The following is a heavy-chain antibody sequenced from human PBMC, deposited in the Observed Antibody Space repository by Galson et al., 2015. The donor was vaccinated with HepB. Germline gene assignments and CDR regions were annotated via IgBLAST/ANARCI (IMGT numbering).Heavy chain of an antibody. CDR3: VKAMRVGPTSNFYYYGMDV. D-gene: IGHD1-26*01. J-gene: IGHJ6*02. CDR1: GFTFSNYA. CDR2: VSSDGGGT. V-gene: IGHV3-64D*09. Sequence: SLRLSCAAFGFTFSNYAMHWVRQAPGKGLEHVSAVSSDGGGTFYADSLKGRFTISRDNSKYKLLLQMSGLRPEDTGVYYCVKAMRVGPTSNFYYYGMDVWGQGTTVTVS.